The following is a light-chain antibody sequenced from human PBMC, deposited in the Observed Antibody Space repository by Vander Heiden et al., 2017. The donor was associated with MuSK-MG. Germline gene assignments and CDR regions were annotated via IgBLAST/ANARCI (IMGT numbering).Light chain of an antibody. CDR3: QRCSNVPCT. Sequence: DIPMTQTPSSLSASVGDRVTITCRASQSIRTYLAWYQQKPGKVPKPLIYAASSLQSGVPSRFSGSGSGTDFTLTISSLQPEDFAIYYCQRCSNVPCTFGQGTKVEIK. CDR2: AAS. CDR1: QSIRTY. V-gene: IGKV1-27*01. J-gene: IGKJ1*01.